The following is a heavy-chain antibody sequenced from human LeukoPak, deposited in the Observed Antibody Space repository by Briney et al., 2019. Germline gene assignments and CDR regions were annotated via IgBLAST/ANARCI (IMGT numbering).Heavy chain of an antibody. CDR2: INSDGSST. CDR1: GFTFSSYW. CDR3: ARASLRYFLPGAFDI. J-gene: IGHJ3*02. Sequence: GGSLRLSCAASGFTFSSYWTHWVRQAPGKGLVWVSRINSDGSSTSYADSVKGRFTISRDNAKNTLYLQMNSLRAEDTAVYYCARASLRYFLPGAFDIWGQGTMVTVSS. V-gene: IGHV3-74*01. D-gene: IGHD3-9*01.